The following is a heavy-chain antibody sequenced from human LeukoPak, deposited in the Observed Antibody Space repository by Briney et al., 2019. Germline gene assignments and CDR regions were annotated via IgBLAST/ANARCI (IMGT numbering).Heavy chain of an antibody. V-gene: IGHV1-18*01. CDR3: ARRGYCSGGNCFSHAFDI. CDR2: ISAYNGNT. CDR1: GYTFTSYG. D-gene: IGHD2-15*01. Sequence: ASVKVSCKASGYTFTSYGISWVRQAPGQGLEWMGWISAYNGNTNYAQKLQGRVTMTTDTSTSTAYMELRSLRSDDTAVYYCARRGYCSGGNCFSHAFDIWGQGTMVTVSS. J-gene: IGHJ3*02.